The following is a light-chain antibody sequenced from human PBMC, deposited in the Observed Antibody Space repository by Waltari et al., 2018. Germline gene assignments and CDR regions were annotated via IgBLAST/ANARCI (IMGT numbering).Light chain of an antibody. V-gene: IGKV1-NL1*01. J-gene: IGKJ4*01. CDR2: ASS. CDR1: QGISNS. CDR3: LHYYSNTPVA. Sequence: DIQMTQSPSYLSASIGDRVTITCRASQGISNSLAWYQQKAGKAPKLLLYASSRLESGVPSTFSCSGTGTDYTLTISSLQPEDFATYYCLHYYSNTPVAFGGVTKVNIK.